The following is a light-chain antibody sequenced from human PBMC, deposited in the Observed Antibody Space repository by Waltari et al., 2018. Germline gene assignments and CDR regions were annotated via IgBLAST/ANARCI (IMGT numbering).Light chain of an antibody. J-gene: IGLJ3*02. Sequence: QSVLPQPPSASGTPGQSVTISCSGSSPNIGSNYVYWYQQLPGTAPKLLIFRNNPRPSGVPDRFTGSKSGTSASLAISGLRPEDEADYYCAAWDDSLSVWVFGGGTELTVL. CDR2: RNN. CDR1: SPNIGSNY. V-gene: IGLV1-47*01. CDR3: AAWDDSLSVWV.